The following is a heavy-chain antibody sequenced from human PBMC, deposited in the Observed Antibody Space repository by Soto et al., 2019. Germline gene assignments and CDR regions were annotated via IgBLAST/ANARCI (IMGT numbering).Heavy chain of an antibody. CDR2: INHSGST. Sequence: PSETLSLTCAVYGGSFSGYYWSWIRQPPGKGLEWIWEINHSGSTNYNPSLKSRVTISVDTSKNQFSLKLSSVTAADTAVYYCARGVVVVAATPAFDIWGQGTMVTVSS. CDR3: ARGVVVVAATPAFDI. J-gene: IGHJ3*02. V-gene: IGHV4-34*01. CDR1: GGSFSGYY. D-gene: IGHD2-15*01.